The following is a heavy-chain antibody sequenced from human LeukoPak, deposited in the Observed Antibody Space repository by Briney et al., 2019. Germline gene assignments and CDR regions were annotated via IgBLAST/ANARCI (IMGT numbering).Heavy chain of an antibody. V-gene: IGHV3-23*01. CDR3: ARDMYYYDSSGYYSESPGAFDI. CDR1: GFTFSRYG. J-gene: IGHJ3*02. D-gene: IGHD3-22*01. Sequence: GGSLRLSCAASGFTFSRYGMNWVRQAPGKGLEWVSGISTSGGRTYYADSVKGRFTISRDNSKNSLYLQMNSLRAEDTAVYYCARDMYYYDSSGYYSESPGAFDIWGQGTMVTVSS. CDR2: ISTSGGRT.